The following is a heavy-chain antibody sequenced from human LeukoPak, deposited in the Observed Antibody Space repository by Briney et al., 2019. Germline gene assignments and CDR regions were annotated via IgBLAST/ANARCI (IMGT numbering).Heavy chain of an antibody. J-gene: IGHJ4*02. CDR1: GFTFSSYA. V-gene: IGHV3-48*04. CDR2: ISASGDTI. CDR3: ARSAPHRDGYSYFEY. D-gene: IGHD5-24*01. Sequence: GGSLRLSCAASGFTFSSYAMSWVRQAPGKGLQWVSYISASGDTIYYSDSVKGRFTISRDNAKNSLFLQMNRLRGDDTAMYYCARSAPHRDGYSYFEYWGQGTLVTVSS.